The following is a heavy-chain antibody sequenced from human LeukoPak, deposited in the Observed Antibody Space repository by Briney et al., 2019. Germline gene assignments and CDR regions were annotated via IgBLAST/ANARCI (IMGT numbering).Heavy chain of an antibody. CDR2: INHSGST. CDR1: GGSFSGYY. D-gene: IGHD3-22*01. J-gene: IGHJ5*02. CDR3: ARIRRYYYDSGGYYSFDP. V-gene: IGHV4-34*01. Sequence: SETLSLTCAVYGGSFSGYYWSWIRQPPGKGLEWIGEINHSGSTNYNPSLKSRVTISVDTSKNQFSLKLSSVTAADTAVYYCARIRRYYYDSGGYYSFDPWGQGTLVTVSS.